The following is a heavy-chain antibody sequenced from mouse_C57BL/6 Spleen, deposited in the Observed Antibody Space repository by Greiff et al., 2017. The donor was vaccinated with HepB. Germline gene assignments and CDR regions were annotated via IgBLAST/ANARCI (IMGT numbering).Heavy chain of an antibody. D-gene: IGHD1-1*02. CDR2: ISGGGGNT. Sequence: EVHLVESGGGLVKPGGSLKLSCAASGFTFSSYTMSWVRQTPGQRLEWVATISGGGGNTYYPDSVKGRFTISRDNAENTLYLQMSSLRSEDTAVYYCASYGGSGAAWFAYWGQGTLVTVSA. V-gene: IGHV5-9*04. CDR3: ASYGGSGAAWFAY. J-gene: IGHJ3*01. CDR1: GFTFSSYT.